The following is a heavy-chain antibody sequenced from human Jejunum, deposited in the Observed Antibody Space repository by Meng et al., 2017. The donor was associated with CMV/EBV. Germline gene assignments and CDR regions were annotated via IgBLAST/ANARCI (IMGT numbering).Heavy chain of an antibody. Sequence: YAASGFTVRDNYMRCVRQAQGKGLEWVLLIYSGGSTAYGDSVKGPFITSRDSSKNTLYLQMTRLTTEDTAVYYRARDGPADATGMFGWGQGTLVTVSS. J-gene: IGHJ4*02. CDR3: ARDGPADATGMFG. D-gene: IGHD2-2*01. CDR2: IYSGGST. V-gene: IGHV3-66*02. CDR1: GFTVRDNY.